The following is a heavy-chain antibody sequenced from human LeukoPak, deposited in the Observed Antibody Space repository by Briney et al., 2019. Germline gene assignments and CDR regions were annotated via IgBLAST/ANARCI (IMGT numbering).Heavy chain of an antibody. Sequence: PSETLSLTCTVSGGSISSYYWSWIRQPAGKGLEWIGRIYTSGSTNYNPSLKSRVTMSVDTSKNQFSLKLSSVTAADTAVYYCAREAITIFGVVVLDYWGQGTLVTVSS. CDR2: IYTSGST. CDR3: AREAITIFGVVVLDY. D-gene: IGHD3-3*01. V-gene: IGHV4-4*07. CDR1: GGSISSYY. J-gene: IGHJ4*02.